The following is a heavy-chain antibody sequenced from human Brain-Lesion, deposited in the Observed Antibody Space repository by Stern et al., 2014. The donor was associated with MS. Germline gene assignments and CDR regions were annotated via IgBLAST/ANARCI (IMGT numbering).Heavy chain of an antibody. CDR2: IYYSGTT. Sequence: VQLVESGPGLVKPSQTLSLTCTVSGGSISSDNYYWTWIRQHPGKGLEWIGHIYYSGTTYYNPSLKSRVSITVDTSQNLFSLRLSSVTAADPAVYYCARDPFTTSLDVWGHGTTVTVS. CDR3: ARDPFTTSLDV. V-gene: IGHV4-31*03. J-gene: IGHJ6*02. CDR1: GGSISSDNYY. D-gene: IGHD2-2*01.